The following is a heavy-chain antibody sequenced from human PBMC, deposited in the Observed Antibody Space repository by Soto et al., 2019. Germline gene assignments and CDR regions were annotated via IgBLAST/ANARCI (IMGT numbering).Heavy chain of an antibody. D-gene: IGHD4-17*01. CDR1: GGSISSGGYS. CDR2: IYHSGST. J-gene: IGHJ4*02. CDR3: ARSMTTVTTNDY. V-gene: IGHV4-30-2*01. Sequence: PSETLSLTCAVSGGSISSGGYSWSWIRQPPGKGLQWIGYIYHSGSTYYNPSLKSRVTISVDRSKNQFSLKLTSVTAADTAVYYCARSMTTVTTNDYWGQGTLLTVSS.